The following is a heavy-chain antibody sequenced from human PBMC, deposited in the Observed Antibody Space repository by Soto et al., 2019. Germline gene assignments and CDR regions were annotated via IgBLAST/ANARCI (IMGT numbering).Heavy chain of an antibody. CDR2: IIPIFGTA. J-gene: IGHJ4*02. D-gene: IGHD1-7*01. CDR3: ARGPSTGTTAG. CDR1: GGTFSSYS. V-gene: IGHV1-69*13. Sequence: GASVKVSCKASGGTFSSYSISWVLQAPGQGLEWMGGIIPIFGTANYAQKFQGRVTITADESTSTAYMELSSLRSEDTAVYYCARGPSTGTTAGWGQGTLVTVSS.